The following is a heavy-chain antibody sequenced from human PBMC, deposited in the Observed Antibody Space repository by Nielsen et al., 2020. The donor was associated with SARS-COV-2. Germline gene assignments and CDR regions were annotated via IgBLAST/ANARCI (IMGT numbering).Heavy chain of an antibody. V-gene: IGHV3-30*03. CDR1: GFTFSSYG. CDR3: LIFGVVKIDP. J-gene: IGHJ5*02. Sequence: GESLKISCAASGFTFSSYGMHWVRQAPGKGLEWVAVISYDGSNKYYADSVKGRFTISRDNSKNTLYLQMNSLRAEDTAVYYSLIFGVVKIDPWGQGTLVTVSS. CDR2: ISYDGSNK. D-gene: IGHD3-3*01.